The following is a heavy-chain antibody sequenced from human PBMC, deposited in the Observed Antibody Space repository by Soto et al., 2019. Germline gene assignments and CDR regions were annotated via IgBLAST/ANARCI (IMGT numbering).Heavy chain of an antibody. CDR2: IYYSGST. V-gene: IGHV4-31*03. CDR3: ARAYYYDSSGYFDY. D-gene: IGHD3-22*01. Sequence: PSETLSLTCTVSGGSISSGGYYWSCIRQHPGKGLEWIGYIYYSGSTYYNPSLKSRVTISVDTSKNQFSLKLSSVTAADTAVYYCARAYYYDSSGYFDYSGQGTLVTVSS. CDR1: GGSISSGGYY. J-gene: IGHJ4*02.